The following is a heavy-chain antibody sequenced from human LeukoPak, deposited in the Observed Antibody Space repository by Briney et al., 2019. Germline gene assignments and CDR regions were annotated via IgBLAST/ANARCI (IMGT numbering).Heavy chain of an antibody. J-gene: IGHJ3*02. CDR3: ARGRSSSSRKASHDAFDI. D-gene: IGHD6-6*01. CDR2: IYYSGST. V-gene: IGHV4-39*01. CDR1: GGSISSNSYY. Sequence: PSETLSLTCTVSGGSISSNSYYWGWIRQPPGKGLQWIRSIYYSGSTYYNPSLKSRVTISVDTSKNQFSLKLSSVTAADTAVYYCARGRSSSSRKASHDAFDIWGQGTMVTVSS.